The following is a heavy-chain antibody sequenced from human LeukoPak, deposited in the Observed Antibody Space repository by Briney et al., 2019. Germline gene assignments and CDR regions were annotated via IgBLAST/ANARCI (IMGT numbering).Heavy chain of an antibody. CDR2: ISAYNGNT. CDR1: GYTFTSYG. CDR3: ARKLSRRDYGALDFDY. J-gene: IGHJ4*02. D-gene: IGHD4-17*01. V-gene: IGHV1-18*01. Sequence: GASVKVSCKASGYTFTSYGISWVRQAPGQGLEWVGWISAYNGNTNYAQKLQGRVTMTTDTSTSTAYMELRSLRSDDTAVYYCARKLSRRDYGALDFDYWGQGTLVTVSS.